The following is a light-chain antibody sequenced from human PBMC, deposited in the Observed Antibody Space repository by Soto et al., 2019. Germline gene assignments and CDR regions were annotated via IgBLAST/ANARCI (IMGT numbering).Light chain of an antibody. J-gene: IGKJ3*01. CDR1: QSVLYSSNNKNY. CDR3: QQYYSTPFT. CDR2: WAS. Sequence: DIVMTQSPDYLAVSLGERATINRKSSQSVLYSSNNKNYLAWYQQKPGQPPKLLIYWASTRESGVPDRFSGSGSGTDFTLTISSLQAEDVAVYYCQQYYSTPFTFGPGTKVDIK. V-gene: IGKV4-1*01.